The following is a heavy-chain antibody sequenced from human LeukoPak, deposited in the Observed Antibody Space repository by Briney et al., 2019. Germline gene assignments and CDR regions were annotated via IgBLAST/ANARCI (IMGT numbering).Heavy chain of an antibody. D-gene: IGHD3-10*01. J-gene: IGHJ4*02. V-gene: IGHV3-43*02. CDR2: ISWDGGST. CDR3: AKDIMPWGSGSYYGSDY. Sequence: PGGSLRLSCAASGFTFSRSGMHWVRQAPGRGLGWVSIISWDGGSTYYADSVKGRFTISRDNSKNSLYLQMNSLRTEDTALYYCAKDIMPWGSGSYYGSDYWGQGTLVTVSS. CDR1: GFTFSRSG.